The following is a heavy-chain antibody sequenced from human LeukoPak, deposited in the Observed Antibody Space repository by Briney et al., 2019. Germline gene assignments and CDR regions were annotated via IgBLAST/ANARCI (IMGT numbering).Heavy chain of an antibody. V-gene: IGHV4-39*01. Sequence: SETLSLTCTVSGGSISSSNYYWGWIRQPPGKGLEWIGSIYYSGSTYYNPSLKSRVTIFVDTSKSQFSLKLSSVTAADTAVYYCATSYYYDSSGYRILDYWGQGTLVTVSS. CDR3: ATSYYYDSSGYRILDY. CDR1: GGSISSSNYY. CDR2: IYYSGST. J-gene: IGHJ4*02. D-gene: IGHD3-22*01.